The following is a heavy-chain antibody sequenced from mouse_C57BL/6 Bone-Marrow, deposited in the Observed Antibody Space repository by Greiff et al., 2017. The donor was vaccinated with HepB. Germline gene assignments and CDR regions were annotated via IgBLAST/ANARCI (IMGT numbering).Heavy chain of an antibody. CDR2: ISDGGSYT. Sequence: EVKLVESGGGLVKPGGSLKLSCAASGFTSSSYAMSWVRQTPEKRLEWLATISDGGSYTYYPDNVKGRFNISRDNAKNNLYLQMSHLKSEDTAMYYCAREAQAIAMDYWGQGTSVTVSA. CDR3: AREAQAIAMDY. V-gene: IGHV5-4*01. CDR1: GFTSSSYA. D-gene: IGHD3-2*02. J-gene: IGHJ4*01.